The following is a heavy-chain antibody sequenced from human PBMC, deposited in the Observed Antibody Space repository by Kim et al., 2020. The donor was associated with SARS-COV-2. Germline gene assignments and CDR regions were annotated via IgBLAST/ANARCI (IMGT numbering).Heavy chain of an antibody. CDR3: AKGYYYDSSLQDPDAFDI. D-gene: IGHD3-22*01. V-gene: IGHV3-9*01. CDR2: ISWNSGSI. Sequence: GGSLRLSCAASGFTFDDYAMHWVRQAPGKGLEWVSGISWNSGSIGYADSVKGRFTISRDNAKNSLYLQMNSLRAEDTALYYCAKGYYYDSSLQDPDAFDIWGQGTMVTVSS. J-gene: IGHJ3*02. CDR1: GFTFDDYA.